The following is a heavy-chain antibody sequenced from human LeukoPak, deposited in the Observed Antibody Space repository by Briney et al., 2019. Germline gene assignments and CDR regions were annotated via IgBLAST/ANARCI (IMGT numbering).Heavy chain of an antibody. CDR2: TYYRSKWYN. J-gene: IGHJ5*02. CDR1: GDSVSSNSAA. Sequence: SQTLSLTCAISGDSVSSNSAAWNWIRQSPSRGLEWLGRTYYRSKWYNDYAVSVKSRITINPDASKNQFSLQLNSVTPEDTAVYYCARGGIAAAGTDWFDPWGQGTLVTVSS. CDR3: ARGGIAAAGTDWFDP. D-gene: IGHD6-13*01. V-gene: IGHV6-1*01.